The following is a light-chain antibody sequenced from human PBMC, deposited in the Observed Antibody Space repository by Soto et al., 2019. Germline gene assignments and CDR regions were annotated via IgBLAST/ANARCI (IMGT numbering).Light chain of an antibody. CDR3: SSYTSSTSVV. CDR2: DVT. V-gene: IGLV2-14*03. CDR1: SSDVGGYHY. Sequence: QSALTQPASVSGSPGQSITISCTGTSSDVGGYHYVSWYQHHPGKAPKLMIYDVTNRPSGVSNRFSGSKSRNTASLTISGLQAEDEADYYCSSYTSSTSVVFGGGTKLTVL. J-gene: IGLJ2*01.